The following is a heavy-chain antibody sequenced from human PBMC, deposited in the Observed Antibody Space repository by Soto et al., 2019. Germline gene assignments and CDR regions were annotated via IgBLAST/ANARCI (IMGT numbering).Heavy chain of an antibody. D-gene: IGHD2-21*02. J-gene: IGHJ4*02. Sequence: PSQTLSLTCAISGDSVSGNSAAWNWIRQSPSRGLEWLGRTYYRSRWYNDYAVSVKSRITVTPDTSKNQFSLHLNSVTPEDTAVYYCARDCPFYLSRDSYLDYWGQRAFVTVSS. CDR3: ARDCPFYLSRDSYLDY. V-gene: IGHV6-1*01. CDR2: TYYRSRWYN. CDR1: GDSVSGNSAA.